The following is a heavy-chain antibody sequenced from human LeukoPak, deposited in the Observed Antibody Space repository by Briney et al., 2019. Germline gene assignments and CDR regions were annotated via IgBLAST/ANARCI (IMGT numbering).Heavy chain of an antibody. V-gene: IGHV4-59*01. J-gene: IGHJ5*02. D-gene: IGHD6-19*01. CDR3: ASVLSSSGWYDGWFDP. CDR2: IYYSGST. CDR1: GCSISSYY. Sequence: SETLSLTCTVSGCSISSYYWSWIRQPPGKGLEWIGYIYYSGSTNYNPSLKSRVTISVDTSKNQFSLKLSSVTAADTAVYYCASVLSSSGWYDGWFDPWGQGTLVTVSS.